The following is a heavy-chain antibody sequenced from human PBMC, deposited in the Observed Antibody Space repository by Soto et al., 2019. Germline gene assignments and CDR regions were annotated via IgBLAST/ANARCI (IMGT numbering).Heavy chain of an antibody. V-gene: IGHV3-66*01. CDR1: GFTVSSNY. CDR2: IYSGGSP. D-gene: IGHD6-19*01. J-gene: IGHJ3*02. Sequence: EVQLVESGGGLVQPGGSLRLSCAASGFTVSSNYMSWVRQAPGKGLEWVSVIYSGGSPYYADSVKGRFTIFRDNSKNTLYLQMNSLRAEDTAVYYCAIKSPGQWLGGGAFDIWGQVTMVTVAS. CDR3: AIKSPGQWLGGGAFDI.